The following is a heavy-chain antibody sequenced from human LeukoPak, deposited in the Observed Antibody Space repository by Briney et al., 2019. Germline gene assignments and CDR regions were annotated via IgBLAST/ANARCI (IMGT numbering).Heavy chain of an antibody. CDR3: AKDEGTMWNTKNDAFDV. CDR1: GYPFNSYS. J-gene: IGHJ3*01. Sequence: GVPLTLSCAACGYPFNSYSMIWLRQAPGKGLEGVTSISSSSSYIYYADSVKGSFTIYRDNSKDTLYLDMNSLSADDTAVYYCAKDEGTMWNTKNDAFDVWGQGTVVAVSS. D-gene: IGHD1/OR15-1a*01. CDR2: ISSSSSYI. V-gene: IGHV3-21*01.